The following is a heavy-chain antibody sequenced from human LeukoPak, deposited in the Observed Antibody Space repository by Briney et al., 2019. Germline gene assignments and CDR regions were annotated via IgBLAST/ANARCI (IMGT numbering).Heavy chain of an antibody. D-gene: IGHD6-19*01. CDR3: TRGVYSSAWSEFDP. CDR2: INPSGGST. J-gene: IGHJ5*02. Sequence: GASVKVSCKASGYTFSSYYVHWVRQAPGQGLEWMGIINPSGGSTSYAQKFQGRVTMTRDTSTTTVYLDLSSLRSEGTAVYHCTRGVYSSAWSEFDPWGQGTLVTVSS. CDR1: GYTFSSYY. V-gene: IGHV1-46*01.